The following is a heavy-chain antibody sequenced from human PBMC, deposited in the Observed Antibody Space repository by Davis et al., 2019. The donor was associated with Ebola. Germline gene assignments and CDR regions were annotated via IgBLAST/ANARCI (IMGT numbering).Heavy chain of an antibody. V-gene: IGHV1-46*01. J-gene: IGHJ2*01. CDR1: EYTFSNSY. Sequence: ASVKVSCKASEYTFSNSYMHWVRQAPGQGLEWMGIINPGGDAITYSQKFQGRVTITRDTSTSTFYMELSSLRSEDSAVYYCATTGARPGTYYIGYFDLWGRGTLVTVSS. CDR3: ATTGARPGTYYIGYFDL. D-gene: IGHD3-10*01. CDR2: INPGGDAI.